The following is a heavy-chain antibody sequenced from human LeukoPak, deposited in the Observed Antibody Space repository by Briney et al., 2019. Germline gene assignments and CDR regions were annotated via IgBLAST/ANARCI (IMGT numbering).Heavy chain of an antibody. V-gene: IGHV4-59*01. CDR1: GGSISSYY. J-gene: IGHJ6*03. D-gene: IGHD4-17*01. CDR2: IYYSGST. Sequence: SETLSLTCTVSGGSISSYYWSWIRQPPGKGLEWIGYIYYSGSTNYNPSLKSRVTISVDTSKNQFSLKLSSVTAADTAVYYWARGYSVTTVAPYYYMDVWGKGTTVTVSS. CDR3: ARGYSVTTVAPYYYMDV.